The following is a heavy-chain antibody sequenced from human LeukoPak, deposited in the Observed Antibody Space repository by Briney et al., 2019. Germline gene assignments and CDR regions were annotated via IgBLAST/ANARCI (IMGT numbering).Heavy chain of an antibody. CDR1: GFTFSGYA. D-gene: IGHD3-22*01. V-gene: IGHV3-23*01. J-gene: IGHJ4*02. CDR2: TSRSGEIT. Sequence: PGGSLRLSWAAAGFTFSGYAMSWVRQAAGEGREWVSSTSRSGEITFYAESVKGRFTIARDNSKSRLYLRMNSLRDEDAAVYYCAKDRPNYYGSDGLYSRRSGDYWGQGTLVTVSS. CDR3: AKDRPNYYGSDGLYSRRSGDY.